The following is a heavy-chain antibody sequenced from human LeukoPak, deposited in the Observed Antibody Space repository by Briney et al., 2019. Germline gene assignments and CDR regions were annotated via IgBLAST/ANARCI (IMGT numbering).Heavy chain of an antibody. Sequence: SETLSLTCAVYGGSFSGYYWSWIRQPPGKGLEWIGEINHSGSTNYNPSLKSRVTISVDTSKNQFSLKLSSVTAADTAVYYCARGRYFDYWGQGTLVTVSS. V-gene: IGHV4-34*01. CDR2: INHSGST. J-gene: IGHJ4*02. CDR1: GGSFSGYY. CDR3: ARGRYFDY.